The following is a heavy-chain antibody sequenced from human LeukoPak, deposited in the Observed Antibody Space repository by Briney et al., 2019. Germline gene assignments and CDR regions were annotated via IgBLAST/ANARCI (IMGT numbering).Heavy chain of an antibody. Sequence: SETLSLTCAVYGGSFSGYYWSWIRQPPGKGLEWIGEINHSGSTNYNPSLKSRVTISVDTSKNQFSLKLSSVTAADTAVYYCARGRYFDYWGQGTLVTVSS. V-gene: IGHV4-34*01. CDR2: INHSGST. J-gene: IGHJ4*02. CDR1: GGSFSGYY. CDR3: ARGRYFDY.